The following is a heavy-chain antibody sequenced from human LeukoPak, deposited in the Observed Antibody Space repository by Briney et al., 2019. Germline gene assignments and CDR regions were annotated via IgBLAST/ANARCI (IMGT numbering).Heavy chain of an antibody. Sequence: SETLSLTCAVYGGSFSGYYWSWIRQPPGKGLEWIGEINHSGSTNYNPSLKSRVTISVDTSKNQFSLKLSSVTAADTAVYYCARGRYFDYWGQGTLVTVSS. V-gene: IGHV4-34*01. CDR2: INHSGST. J-gene: IGHJ4*02. CDR1: GGSFSGYY. CDR3: ARGRYFDY.